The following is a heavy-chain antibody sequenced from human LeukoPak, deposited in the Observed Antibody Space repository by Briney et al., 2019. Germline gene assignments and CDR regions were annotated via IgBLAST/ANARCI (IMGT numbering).Heavy chain of an antibody. J-gene: IGHJ4*02. CDR2: IYHSGST. V-gene: IGHV4-31*03. D-gene: IGHD1-26*01. Sequence: SETLSLTCTVSGASISSGAYYWNWIRQHPGKGLEWIGEIYHSGSTNYNPSLKSRVTISVDKSKNQFSLKLSSVTAADTAVYYCARDRVGAKDYWGQGTLVTVSS. CDR1: GASISSGAYY. CDR3: ARDRVGAKDY.